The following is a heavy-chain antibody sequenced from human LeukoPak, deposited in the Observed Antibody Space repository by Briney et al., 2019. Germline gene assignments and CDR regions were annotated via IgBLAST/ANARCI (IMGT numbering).Heavy chain of an antibody. CDR1: GCTFSSYA. CDR2: ISGSGGST. D-gene: IGHD3-16*01. CDR3: AKDHSSSYDYVWGSYFDP. V-gene: IGHV3-23*01. J-gene: IGHJ5*02. Sequence: GGSLTLYCAASGCTFSSYAMSWVRQAPGKGREWVSAISGSGGSTYYGDSVKGRFTISRDNSKNTLYLQMNSLRAEDTAVYYCAKDHSSSYDYVWGSYFDPWGQGTLVTVSS.